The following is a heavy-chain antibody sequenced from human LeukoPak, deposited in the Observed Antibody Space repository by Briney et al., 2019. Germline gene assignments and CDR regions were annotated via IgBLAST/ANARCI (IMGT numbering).Heavy chain of an antibody. J-gene: IGHJ4*02. CDR3: ASSGKSLFDY. V-gene: IGHV4-34*01. CDR2: INHSGST. Sequence: SETLSLTCAVYGGSFSSYYWSWIRQPPGKGLEWIGEINHSGSTNYNPSLKSRVTISVDTSKNQFSLKLSSVTAADTAVYYCASSGKSLFDYWGQGTLVTVSS. CDR1: GGSFSSYY.